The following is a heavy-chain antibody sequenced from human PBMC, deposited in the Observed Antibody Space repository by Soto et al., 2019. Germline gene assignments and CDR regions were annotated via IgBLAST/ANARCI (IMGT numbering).Heavy chain of an antibody. CDR1: GGSISSSNYF. D-gene: IGHD2-21*02. CDR3: ARLGDSNYGMDV. J-gene: IGHJ6*02. V-gene: IGHV4-39*01. Sequence: PSETLSLTCTVSGGSISSSNYFWGWIRQPPGKGLEWIGSMYYSGSTYYNPSLKSRVTISVDTSKNQFSLKLSSVTAADTAMYYCARLGDSNYGMDVWGQGTTVTVSS. CDR2: MYYSGST.